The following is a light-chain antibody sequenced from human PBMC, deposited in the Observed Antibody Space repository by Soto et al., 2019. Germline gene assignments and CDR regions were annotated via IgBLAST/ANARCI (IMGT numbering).Light chain of an antibody. CDR2: LTSDGSH. CDR3: QTWGTGIQV. CDR1: SGLSSYA. J-gene: IGLJ1*01. V-gene: IGLV4-69*01. Sequence: QSVLTQSPSASASLGASVKLTCTLSSGLSSYAIAWHQQQPEKGPRYLMKLTSDGSHYKGGGIPDRFSGSSSGAERYLTISSLQSEDEADYYCQTWGTGIQVFGTGTKLTVL.